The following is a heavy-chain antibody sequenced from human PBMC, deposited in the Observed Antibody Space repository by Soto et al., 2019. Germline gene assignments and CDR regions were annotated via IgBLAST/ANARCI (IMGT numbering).Heavy chain of an antibody. CDR1: GGTFSSYT. CDR3: ARGSGYSSGWYFAY. CDR2: IIPILGIA. J-gene: IGHJ4*02. V-gene: IGHV1-69*02. D-gene: IGHD6-19*01. Sequence: QVQLVQSGAEVKKPGSSVKVSCKASGGTFSSYTISWVRQAPGQGLEWMGRIIPILGIANYAQKFQGRVTITADKSTSTAYMERSSLRSEDTAVYYCARGSGYSSGWYFAYWGQGTLVTVSS.